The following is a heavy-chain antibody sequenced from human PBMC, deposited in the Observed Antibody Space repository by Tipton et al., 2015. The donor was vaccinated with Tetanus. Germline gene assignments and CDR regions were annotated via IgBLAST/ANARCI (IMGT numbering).Heavy chain of an antibody. CDR2: IYPGDSDA. CDR3: ARLPKHYSASGST. J-gene: IGHJ5*02. D-gene: IGHD3-10*01. CDR1: GHNSRSYW. Sequence: QLVQYGAEVKKPGESLKISCKASGHNSRSYWVSWVRQMPGKGLEWMGLIYPGDSDATYSPSFQGQVTISADKSISTAYLQWTSLKASDTAIYFCARLPKHYSASGSTWGQGTLVTVSS. V-gene: IGHV5-51*01.